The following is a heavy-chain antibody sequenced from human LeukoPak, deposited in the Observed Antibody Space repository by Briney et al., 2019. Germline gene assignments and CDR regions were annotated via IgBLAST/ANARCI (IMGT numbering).Heavy chain of an antibody. CDR3: ARASDGGPLAYAFDI. Sequence: ASVKVSCKASGYTFTSYYMHWVRQAPGQGLEWMGIINPSGGSTSYAQKFQGRVTMTRDMSTSTVYMELSSLRSEDTAVYYCARASDGGPLAYAFDIWGQGTMVTVSS. V-gene: IGHV1-46*01. CDR1: GYTFTSYY. CDR2: INPSGGST. J-gene: IGHJ3*02.